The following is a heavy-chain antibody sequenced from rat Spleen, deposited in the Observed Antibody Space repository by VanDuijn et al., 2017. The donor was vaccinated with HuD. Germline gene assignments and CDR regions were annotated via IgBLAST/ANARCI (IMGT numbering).Heavy chain of an antibody. CDR3: ARQWLTGSHWFFDF. D-gene: IGHD1-4*01. CDR2: ITTGGGNT. J-gene: IGHJ1*01. Sequence: EVQLVESDGGLVQPGRSLKLSCAASGFTFNDHFMAWVRQAPTKGLEWVASITTGGGNTYYRDSVKGRFTISRDNAKSTLYLQMDSLRSEDTATYYCARQWLTGSHWFFDFWGPGTMVTVSS. CDR1: GFTFNDHF. V-gene: IGHV5-25*01.